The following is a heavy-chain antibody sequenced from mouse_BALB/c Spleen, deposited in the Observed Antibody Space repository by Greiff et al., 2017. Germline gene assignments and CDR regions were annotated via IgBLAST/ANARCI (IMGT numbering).Heavy chain of an antibody. Sequence: QVQLKQSGAELVKPGASVKLSCKASGYTFTSYWMHWVKQRPGQGLEWIGEINPSNGRTNYNEKFKSKATLTVDKSSSTAYMQLSSLTSEDSAVYYCARRDTRTGYWGQGTTLTVSS. CDR3: ARRDTRTGY. V-gene: IGHV1S81*02. CDR2: INPSNGRT. CDR1: GYTFTSYW. D-gene: IGHD3-1*01. J-gene: IGHJ2*01.